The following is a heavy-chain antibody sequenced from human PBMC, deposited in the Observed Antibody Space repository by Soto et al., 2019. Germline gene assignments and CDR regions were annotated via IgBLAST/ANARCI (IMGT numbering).Heavy chain of an antibody. CDR3: ARDMGITMIVVVISPNYYSMDV. CDR2: ISAYNGNT. Sequence: GASVKVSCKASGYTFTSYGISWVRQAPGQGLEWMGWISAYNGNTNYAQKLQGRATMTTDTSTSTAYMELRSLRSDDTAVYYCARDMGITMIVVVISPNYYSMDVWGQGTTVTVSS. J-gene: IGHJ6*02. D-gene: IGHD3-22*01. CDR1: GYTFTSYG. V-gene: IGHV1-18*04.